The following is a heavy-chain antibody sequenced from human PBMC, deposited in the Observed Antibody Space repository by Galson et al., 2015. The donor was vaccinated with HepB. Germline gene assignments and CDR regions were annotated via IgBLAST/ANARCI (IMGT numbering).Heavy chain of an antibody. CDR1: GFTFSSYA. V-gene: IGHV3-23*01. CDR3: AKDQDQAGIYFQH. CDR2: ISGSGGST. D-gene: IGHD6-13*01. Sequence: SLRLSCAASGFTFSSYAMSWVRQAPGKGLEWVSAISGSGGSTYYADSVKGRFTISRDNSKNTLYLQMNSLRAEDTAVYYCAKDQDQAGIYFQHWGQGTLVTVSS. J-gene: IGHJ1*01.